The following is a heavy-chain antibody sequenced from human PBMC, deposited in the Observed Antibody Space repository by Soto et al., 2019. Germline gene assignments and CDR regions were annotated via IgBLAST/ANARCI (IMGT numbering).Heavy chain of an antibody. CDR1: GFSLSYARVG. V-gene: IGHV2-26*01. CDR3: ARHGAYYDSSGYPYYYFDY. CDR2: IFWNDEK. D-gene: IGHD3-22*01. J-gene: IGHJ4*02. Sequence: QVTLKESGPVLVKPTETLTLTCTVSGFSLSYARVGVSRIRQPPGEALEWLAHIFWNDEKSYSTSLKSRLTISKDTSKSQVVLAMTNMDPVDTATYYCARHGAYYDSSGYPYYYFDYWGQGILVTVSS.